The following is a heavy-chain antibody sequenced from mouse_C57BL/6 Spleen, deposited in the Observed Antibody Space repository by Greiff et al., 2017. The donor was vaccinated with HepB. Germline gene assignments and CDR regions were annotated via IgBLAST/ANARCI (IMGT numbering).Heavy chain of an antibody. D-gene: IGHD2-2*01. Sequence: EVKLMESGPGLVKPSQSLSLTCSVTGYSITSGYYWNWIRQFPGNKLEWMGYISYDGSNNYNPSLKNRISITRDTSKNQFFLKLNSVTTEDTATYYCARVYGYDRAMDYWGQGTSVTVSS. J-gene: IGHJ4*01. V-gene: IGHV3-6*01. CDR1: GYSITSGYY. CDR2: ISYDGSN. CDR3: ARVYGYDRAMDY.